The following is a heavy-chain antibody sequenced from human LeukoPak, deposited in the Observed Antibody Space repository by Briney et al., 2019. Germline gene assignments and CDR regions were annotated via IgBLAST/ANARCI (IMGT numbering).Heavy chain of an antibody. CDR3: ARGFLARPGFCDY. V-gene: IGHV3-20*04. D-gene: IGHD3-3*01. CDR2: IYWSGARP. CDR1: GFTFYVYV. Sequence: GGSLRHSCAPSGFTFYVYVVCCVRAPPGEGLECGSGIYWSGARPGYVDSVKGRFTISRDNAKNYPYLQMKRLRAEDTAVYYCARGFLARPGFCDYWGQGTVVTVSS. J-gene: IGHJ4*02.